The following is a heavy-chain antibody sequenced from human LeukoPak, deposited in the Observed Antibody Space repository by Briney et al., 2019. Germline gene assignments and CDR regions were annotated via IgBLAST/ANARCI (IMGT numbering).Heavy chain of an antibody. D-gene: IGHD4-11*01. CDR2: ISAYNGNT. V-gene: IGHV1-18*04. Sequence: GASVKVSCKASGYTFTGYYMHWVRQAPGQGLEWMGWISAYNGNTNYAQKLQGRVTMTTDTSTSTAYMELSSLRSEDTAVYYCARGYSNSFGFFYYYMDVWGKGTTVTVSS. J-gene: IGHJ6*03. CDR1: GYTFTGYY. CDR3: ARGYSNSFGFFYYYMDV.